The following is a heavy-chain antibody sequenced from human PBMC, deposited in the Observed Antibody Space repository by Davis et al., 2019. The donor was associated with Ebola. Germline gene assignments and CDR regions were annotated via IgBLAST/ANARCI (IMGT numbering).Heavy chain of an antibody. CDR2: TYYRSKWYN. D-gene: IGHD2-2*01. CDR1: GDSVSSNSAA. CDR3: ARVNLGPDIVVVPAAMLGNWFDP. V-gene: IGHV6-1*01. J-gene: IGHJ5*02. Sequence: SQTLSLTCAISGDSVSSNSAAWNWIRQSPSRGLEWLGRTYYRSKWYNDYAVSVKSRITINPDTSKNQFSLKLSSVTAADTAVYYCARVNLGPDIVVVPAAMLGNWFDPWGQGTLVTVSS.